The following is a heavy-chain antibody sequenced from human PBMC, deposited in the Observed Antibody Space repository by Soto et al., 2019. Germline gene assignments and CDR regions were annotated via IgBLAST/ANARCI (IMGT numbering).Heavy chain of an antibody. CDR3: ARDRDYAFDY. J-gene: IGHJ4*02. Sequence: GGSLRLSCAASGFTFSSYSMNWIRQAPGAGLEWVTYIGRDSTTMSYADSVKGRFTISRDNAENSLYLQMNSLRAEDTAVYYCARDRDYAFDYWGQGVLVTVSS. V-gene: IGHV3-48*01. CDR2: IGRDSTTM. D-gene: IGHD4-17*01. CDR1: GFTFSSYS.